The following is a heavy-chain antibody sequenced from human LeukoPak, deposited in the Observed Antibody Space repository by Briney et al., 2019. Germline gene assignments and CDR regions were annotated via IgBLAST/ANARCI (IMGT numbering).Heavy chain of an antibody. Sequence: ASVTVSFKASGYTFTNYAVHWVRQPPGQRPEWMGWINAGNGDTKYSQNFQGRVTITRDTSASTAYMELSSLTSEDTALYYCARDDCGDTCYPGGYWGQGTLVTVSS. J-gene: IGHJ4*02. D-gene: IGHD2-21*01. CDR2: INAGNGDT. CDR3: ARDDCGDTCYPGGY. V-gene: IGHV1-3*01. CDR1: GYTFTNYA.